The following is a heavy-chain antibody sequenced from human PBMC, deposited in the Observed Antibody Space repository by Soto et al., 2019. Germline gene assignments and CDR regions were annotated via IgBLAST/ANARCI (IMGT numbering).Heavy chain of an antibody. CDR1: GFTFSDSA. D-gene: IGHD7-27*01. Sequence: EVHVVESAGGLVQPGGSLKLSCAASGFTFSDSAMHWVRQSSGRGLEWVGRIRSKPNSFATAYAASGKGRFTISRDDSENTAYLQMNSLKTEDTAVYYCTRHLGDCWGQGTLVTVSS. CDR3: TRHLGDC. V-gene: IGHV3-73*01. J-gene: IGHJ4*02. CDR2: IRSKPNSFAT.